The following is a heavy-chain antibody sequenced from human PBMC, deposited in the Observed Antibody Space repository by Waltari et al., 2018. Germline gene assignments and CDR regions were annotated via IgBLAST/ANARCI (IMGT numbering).Heavy chain of an antibody. V-gene: IGHV3-23*04. CDR1: GFTFNSYA. CDR2: LSASGGTI. Sequence: EVQLVESGGGLVQPGGSLRLSCAASGFTFNSYALSWVRQAPGKGLEWVSALSASGGTIYYADSAKGRITISRDNDKNTVYLQMNSLRAEDTAIYYGARVWGSYRSFDYWGQGTLVTVSS. J-gene: IGHJ4*02. CDR3: ARVWGSYRSFDY. D-gene: IGHD3-16*02.